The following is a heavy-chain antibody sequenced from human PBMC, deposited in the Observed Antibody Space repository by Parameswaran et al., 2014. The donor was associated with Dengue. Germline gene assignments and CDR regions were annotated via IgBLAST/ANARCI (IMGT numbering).Heavy chain of an antibody. J-gene: IGHJ4*02. D-gene: IGHD2-21*01. V-gene: IGHV1-69*01. Sequence: WVRQAPGQGLDWVGGIFPLFNTTTEALKFQGRVTFTADESTTTAYMELSSLRSDDTAVYYCATSRGDGSGGAGILFDYWGRGTLVTVSS. CDR3: ATSRGDGSGGAGILFDY. CDR2: IFPLFNTT.